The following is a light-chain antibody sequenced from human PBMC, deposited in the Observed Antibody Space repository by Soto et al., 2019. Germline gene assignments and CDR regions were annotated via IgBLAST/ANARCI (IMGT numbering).Light chain of an antibody. Sequence: QSVLTQPASVSGSPGQSITISCTGTTSDVGSYDLVSWYQQHPGKAPKIMIYEVSKRPSGDSNRFSGSKSGNTASLTIFGFQAEDEADYYCCSYAGGRSPYVFGTGTKVTVL. CDR3: CSYAGGRSPYV. CDR1: TSDVGSYDL. V-gene: IGLV2-23*02. J-gene: IGLJ1*01. CDR2: EVS.